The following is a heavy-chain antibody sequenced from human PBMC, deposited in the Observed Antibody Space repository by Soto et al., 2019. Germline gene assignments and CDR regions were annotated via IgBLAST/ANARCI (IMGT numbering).Heavy chain of an antibody. V-gene: IGHV4-59*02. Sequence: QVELQESGPGLVKPSETLSLACSVFGASVNSYYWSWIRQSPGRGLEWIGHIFNSGTIHHNPSLKSRVTMSVDSSKNQVSLKMNSVTAADTAIYYCGRDLLATASARWYFYYGLDVWGQGTAVTVSS. CDR1: GASVNSYY. D-gene: IGHD3-3*02. CDR2: IFNSGTI. CDR3: GRDLLATASARWYFYYGLDV. J-gene: IGHJ6*02.